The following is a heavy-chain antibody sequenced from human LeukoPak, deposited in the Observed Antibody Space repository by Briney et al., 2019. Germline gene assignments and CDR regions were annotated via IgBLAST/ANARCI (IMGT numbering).Heavy chain of an antibody. Sequence: ASVKVSCKASGYTFTSYDINWVRQATGQGLKWMGWMNANSGNTGYAQKFQGRVTMTRDTSISTAYMELNTLKYEDTAVYYCVRACSGGTCMNWFDPWGQGTLVTVSS. J-gene: IGHJ5*02. V-gene: IGHV1-8*01. CDR3: VRACSGGTCMNWFDP. CDR2: MNANSGNT. CDR1: GYTFTSYD. D-gene: IGHD2-15*01.